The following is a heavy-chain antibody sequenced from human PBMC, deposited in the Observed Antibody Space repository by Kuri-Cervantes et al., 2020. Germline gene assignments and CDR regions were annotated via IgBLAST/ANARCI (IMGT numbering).Heavy chain of an antibody. CDR3: ARVGSPVAHLRWIDY. CDR2: IKQDGSEK. CDR1: GFTFSSYA. Sequence: GGSLRLSCAASGFTFSSYAMHWVRQAPGKGLEWVANIKQDGSEKYYVDSVKGRFTISRDNAKNSLYLQMNSLRAEDTAVYYCARVGSPVAHLRWIDYWGQGTLVTVSS. J-gene: IGHJ4*02. D-gene: IGHD6-19*01. V-gene: IGHV3-7*01.